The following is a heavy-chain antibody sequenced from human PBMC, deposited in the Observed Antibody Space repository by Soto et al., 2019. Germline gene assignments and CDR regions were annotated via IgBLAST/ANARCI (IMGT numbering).Heavy chain of an antibody. CDR3: ARSPRGEWEPFN. CDR1: GFTFSSYA. Sequence: QVQLVESGGGVVQPGRSLRLSCTASGFTFSSYAMHWVRQAPGKGLEWVAVISFDGSNKYYADSVKGRFTISRDKSKNTLYLQMNSLRAEDTAVYYCARSPRGEWEPFNWGQGTLVTVSS. D-gene: IGHD1-26*01. V-gene: IGHV3-30-3*01. CDR2: ISFDGSNK. J-gene: IGHJ4*02.